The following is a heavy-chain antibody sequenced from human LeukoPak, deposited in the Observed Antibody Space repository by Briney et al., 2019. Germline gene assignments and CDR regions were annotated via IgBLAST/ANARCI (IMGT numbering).Heavy chain of an antibody. CDR3: ARKGYSSGWYNWFDP. Sequence: SETLSLTCAVSGYSISSGYYWGWIRQPPVKGLEWNGSIYHSGSTYYNPSLKSRVTISVDTSKNQFSLKLSSVTAADTAVYYCARKGYSSGWYNWFDPWGQGTLVTVSS. CDR1: GYSISSGYY. J-gene: IGHJ5*02. D-gene: IGHD6-19*01. V-gene: IGHV4-38-2*01. CDR2: IYHSGST.